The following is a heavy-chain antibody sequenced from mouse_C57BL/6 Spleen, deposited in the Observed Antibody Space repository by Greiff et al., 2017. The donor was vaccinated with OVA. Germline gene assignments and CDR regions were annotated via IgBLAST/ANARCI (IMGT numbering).Heavy chain of an antibody. Sequence: QVQLKESGPGILQSSQTLSLTCSFSGFSLSTSGMGVSWIRQPSGKGLEWLAHIYWDDDKRYNPSLKSRLTISKDTSRNQVFLKITSVDTADTATYYCARSPIYYGNFYYAMDYWGQGTSVTVSS. CDR1: GFSLSTSGMG. D-gene: IGHD2-1*01. CDR3: ARSPIYYGNFYYAMDY. J-gene: IGHJ4*01. V-gene: IGHV8-12*01. CDR2: IYWDDDK.